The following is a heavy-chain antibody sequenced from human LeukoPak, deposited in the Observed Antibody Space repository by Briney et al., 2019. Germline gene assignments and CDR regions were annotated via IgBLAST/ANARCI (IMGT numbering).Heavy chain of an antibody. D-gene: IGHD3-3*01. Sequence: GGSLRLSCAASGFTFSSYSMHWVRQAPGKGLEWVAVISYDGSNKYYADSVKGRFTISRDNSKNTLYLQMNSLRAEDTAVYYCAKDEGYDFWSGYYTLNWFDPWGQGTLVTVSS. CDR3: AKDEGYDFWSGYYTLNWFDP. V-gene: IGHV3-30*18. CDR2: ISYDGSNK. CDR1: GFTFSSYS. J-gene: IGHJ5*02.